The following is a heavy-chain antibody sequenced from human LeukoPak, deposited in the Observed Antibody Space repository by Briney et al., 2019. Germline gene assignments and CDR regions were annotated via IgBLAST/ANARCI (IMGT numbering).Heavy chain of an antibody. V-gene: IGHV3-33*01. Sequence: GGSLRLSCAASGFTFSSYGMHWVRQAPGKGLEWVAVIWYDGSNKYYADSVKGRFTISRENSKNALYLQMNSLRAEDTAVYYCARDTSETALYYFDYWGQGTLVTVSS. J-gene: IGHJ4*02. CDR2: IWYDGSNK. D-gene: IGHD5-18*01. CDR1: GFTFSSYG. CDR3: ARDTSETALYYFDY.